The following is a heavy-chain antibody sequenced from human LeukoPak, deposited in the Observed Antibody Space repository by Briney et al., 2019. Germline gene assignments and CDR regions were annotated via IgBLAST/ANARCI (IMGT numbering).Heavy chain of an antibody. V-gene: IGHV3-23*01. Sequence: GVSLRLSCAVSGYTLNSYAMCWVRQAPGKGLEWVSASRIGVTTYYADSVEGRFTISRDTSKNTLYLQMNTLRPEDTAVYYCAKEEVPNDYWGQGTLVTVSS. CDR2: SRIGVTT. CDR3: AKEEVPNDY. J-gene: IGHJ4*02. CDR1: GYTLNSYA. D-gene: IGHD2-2*01.